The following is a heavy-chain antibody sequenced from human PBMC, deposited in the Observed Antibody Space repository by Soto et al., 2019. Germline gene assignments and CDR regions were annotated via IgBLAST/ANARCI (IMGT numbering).Heavy chain of an antibody. D-gene: IGHD4-4*01. J-gene: IGHJ4*02. CDR2: IIPILDIA. Sequence: GASVKVSCKASGATFSRYSFTWVRQAPGQGLEWMGRIIPILDIANYAQNFQGRVTFTADESTSTAYMELASLISEDTAVYYCAREAPPEQGNSNYYFDTWAQGTLVTVSS. V-gene: IGHV1-69*04. CDR1: GATFSRYS. CDR3: AREAPPEQGNSNYYFDT.